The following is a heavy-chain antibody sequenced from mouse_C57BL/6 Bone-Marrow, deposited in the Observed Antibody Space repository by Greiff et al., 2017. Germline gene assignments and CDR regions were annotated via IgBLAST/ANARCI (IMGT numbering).Heavy chain of an antibody. CDR3: ARWYYGSSYYAMDY. Sequence: EVNVVESGGGLVKPGGSLKLSCAASGFTFSSYAMSWVRQTPEKRLEWVATISDGGSYTYYPDNVKGRFTISRDNAKNNLYLQMSHLKSGDTSMYYCARWYYGSSYYAMDYWGQGTSVTVSS. J-gene: IGHJ4*01. CDR2: ISDGGSYT. CDR1: GFTFSSYA. D-gene: IGHD1-1*01. V-gene: IGHV5-4*03.